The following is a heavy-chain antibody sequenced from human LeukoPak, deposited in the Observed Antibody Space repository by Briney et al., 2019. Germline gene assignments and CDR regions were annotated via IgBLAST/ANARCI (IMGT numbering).Heavy chain of an antibody. CDR3: AKDRQDIVATGAFDI. V-gene: IGHV3-9*03. Sequence: GGSLRLSCAASGFTFDDYAMHWVRQAPGKGLEWVSGISWNSGSIGYADSVKGRFTISRDNAKNSLYLQMNSLRAEDMALYYCAKDRQDIVATGAFDIWGQGTMVTVSS. CDR1: GFTFDDYA. D-gene: IGHD5-12*01. CDR2: ISWNSGSI. J-gene: IGHJ3*02.